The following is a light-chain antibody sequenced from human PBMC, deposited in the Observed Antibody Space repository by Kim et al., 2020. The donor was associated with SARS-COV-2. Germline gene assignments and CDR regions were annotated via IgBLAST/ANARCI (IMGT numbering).Light chain of an antibody. CDR2: EDT. J-gene: IGLJ2*01. CDR1: KLGDKY. Sequence: SVSPGQTATITCSGEKLGDKYVCWFQHKPGQSPLLGVYEDTKRPSGMPGRFSGSNSGNTASLTISGTQAVDEADYYCQAWDRSIVIFGGGTQLTVL. CDR3: QAWDRSIVI. V-gene: IGLV3-1*01.